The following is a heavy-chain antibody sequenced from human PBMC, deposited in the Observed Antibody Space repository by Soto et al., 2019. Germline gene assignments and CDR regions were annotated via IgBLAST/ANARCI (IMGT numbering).Heavy chain of an antibody. CDR3: ARVGYYSTSGSYRGYRFYGMDV. CDR2: ISYDGNNK. J-gene: IGHJ6*02. V-gene: IGHV3-30-3*01. D-gene: IGHD3-10*01. CDR1: GFTFSSYA. Sequence: GGSLRLSCAASGFTFSSYAIHWVRQAPGKGLEWVGIISYDGNNKYYADSVKGRFTISRDNSKKTLYLQMNSLRAEDTAVYYCARVGYYSTSGSYRGYRFYGMDVWGQGTTVTVSS.